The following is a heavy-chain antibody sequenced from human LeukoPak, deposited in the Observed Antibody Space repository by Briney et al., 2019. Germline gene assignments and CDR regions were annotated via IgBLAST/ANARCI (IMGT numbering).Heavy chain of an antibody. CDR3: ARGTYYYGSGSYHPYFDY. J-gene: IGHJ4*02. CDR2: INPNSGGT. CDR1: GYTFTGYY. V-gene: IGHV1-2*02. D-gene: IGHD3-10*01. Sequence: ASVKVSCKASGYTFTGYYMHWVRQAPGQGLEWMGWINPNSGGTNYAQKFQGRVTMTRDTSISTAYMELSRLRSDDTAVYYCARGTYYYGSGSYHPYFDYWGQGTLVTVSS.